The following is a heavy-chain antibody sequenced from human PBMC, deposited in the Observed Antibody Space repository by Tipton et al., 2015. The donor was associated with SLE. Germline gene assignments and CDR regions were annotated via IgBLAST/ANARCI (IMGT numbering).Heavy chain of an antibody. CDR2: IYTSGST. CDR1: GGSISSGSYY. D-gene: IGHD7-27*01. J-gene: IGHJ6*03. Sequence: TLSLTCTVSGGSISSGSYYWSWIRQPAGKGLEWIGRIYTSGSTNYNPSLKSRVTISVDTSKNQFSLKPSSVTAADTAVYYCAARTGDVLYYYYMDVWGKGTTVTVSS. V-gene: IGHV4-61*02. CDR3: AARTGDVLYYYYMDV.